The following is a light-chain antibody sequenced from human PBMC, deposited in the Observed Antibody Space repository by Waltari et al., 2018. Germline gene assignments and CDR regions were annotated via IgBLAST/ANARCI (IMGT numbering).Light chain of an antibody. Sequence: SYELTQPPSVSVSPGQTASITCSGDKLGAKYACWYQQKPGQSPVLVIYQDSKRPSGIPERVSGSNSGNTATLTISGTQAMDEADYYCPAWDSSTVVFGGGTKLTVL. CDR3: PAWDSSTVV. J-gene: IGLJ2*01. V-gene: IGLV3-1*01. CDR2: QDS. CDR1: KLGAKY.